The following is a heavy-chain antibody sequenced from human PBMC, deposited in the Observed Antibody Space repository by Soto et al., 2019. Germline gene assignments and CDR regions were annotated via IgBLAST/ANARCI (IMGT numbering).Heavy chain of an antibody. Sequence: GGSLRLSCAASGFTFSSYAMSWVRQAPGKGLEWVSAISGSGGSTYYADSVKGRFTISRDNSKNTLYLQMNSLRAEDTAVYYCARICSHPLWFGELVCGMDVWGQGTTVTVSS. V-gene: IGHV3-23*01. D-gene: IGHD3-10*01. CDR2: ISGSGGST. CDR1: GFTFSSYA. J-gene: IGHJ6*02. CDR3: ARICSHPLWFGELVCGMDV.